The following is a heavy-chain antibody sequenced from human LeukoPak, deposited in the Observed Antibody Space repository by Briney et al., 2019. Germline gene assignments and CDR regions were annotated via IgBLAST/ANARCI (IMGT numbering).Heavy chain of an antibody. V-gene: IGHV3-23*01. Sequence: GSLRLSCAASGFTFSSYAVSWVRQAPGKGLAWVSAISDSGGSTQYADSVKGRFTISRDNSKNTLYLQMNSLRAEDTAVYYCAKDPPYYYDSSGYPTDAFDIWGQGTMVTVSS. J-gene: IGHJ3*02. D-gene: IGHD3-22*01. CDR1: GFTFSSYA. CDR2: ISDSGGST. CDR3: AKDPPYYYDSSGYPTDAFDI.